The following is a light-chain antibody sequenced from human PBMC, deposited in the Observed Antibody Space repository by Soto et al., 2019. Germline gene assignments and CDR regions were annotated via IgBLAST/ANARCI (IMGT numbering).Light chain of an antibody. J-gene: IGLJ1*01. V-gene: IGLV2-14*01. CDR1: SSDVGGHNS. CDR2: DVS. Sequence: LTQPASVSGSPGQSITISCTGTSSDVGGHNSVSWYRQDPGKAPKLMIYDVSNRPSGVSDRFSGSKSGNTASLTISGLQIEDEADYYCSSFTSSVTYVFGTGTKGTVL. CDR3: SSFTSSVTYV.